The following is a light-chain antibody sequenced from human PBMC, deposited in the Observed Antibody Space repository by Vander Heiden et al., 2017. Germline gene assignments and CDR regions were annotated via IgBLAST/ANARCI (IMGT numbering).Light chain of an antibody. V-gene: IGKV1-39*01. CDR1: QNIGNY. CDR2: GAS. CDR3: QQSYSIPRT. Sequence: DIQMTQSPSSLTASVGDRVTFTCRASQNIGNYLNWYQQKPGKAPELLILGASTLVSGVPPSFSGGGSGTLFTLTIGSLQPEDFAAYHCQQSYSIPRTFGQGTKLEI. J-gene: IGKJ2*01.